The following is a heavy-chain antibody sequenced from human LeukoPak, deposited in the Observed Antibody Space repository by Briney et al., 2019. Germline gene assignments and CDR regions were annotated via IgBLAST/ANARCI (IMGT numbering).Heavy chain of an antibody. CDR3: ATLRFLEWFSYYYYMDV. D-gene: IGHD3-3*01. CDR1: GYTFTDYY. CDR2: VDPEDGET. V-gene: IGHV1-69-2*01. J-gene: IGHJ6*03. Sequence: ASGKVSCKVSGYTFTDYYMHWVQQAPGKGLEWMGLVDPEDGETIYAEKFRGRVTITADTSTDTAYMELSSLRSEDTAVYYCATLRFLEWFSYYYYMDVWGKGTTVTVSS.